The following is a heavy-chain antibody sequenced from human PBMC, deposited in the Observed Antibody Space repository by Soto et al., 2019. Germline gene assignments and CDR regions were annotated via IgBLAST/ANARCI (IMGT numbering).Heavy chain of an antibody. CDR1: GASISTNNW. D-gene: IGHD6-13*01. V-gene: IGHV4-4*02. Sequence: SLTCAVSGASISTNNWWSWVRQPPGKGLEWIGEVYHSGSTNCNPPLKSRVTISIDKSKNQFSLRLTSMTAADTAVYYCAVPGAGDFDYWSQGTLVTVSS. CDR3: AVPGAGDFDY. J-gene: IGHJ4*02. CDR2: VYHSGST.